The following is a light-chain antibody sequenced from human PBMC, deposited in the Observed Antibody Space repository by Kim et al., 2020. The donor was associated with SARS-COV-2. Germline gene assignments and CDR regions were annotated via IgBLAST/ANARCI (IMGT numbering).Light chain of an antibody. CDR2: AAS. J-gene: IGKJ1*01. CDR3: QQYYTYPRGT. V-gene: IGKV1-8*01. Sequence: SPGDRVTLTRRASQGVSSYLAWYQQKPAKAPKLLIYAASTLQSGVPSRFSGSGSGTDFTLTINSLQSEDFATYYCQQYYTYPRGTFAQGTKLDIK. CDR1: QGVSSY.